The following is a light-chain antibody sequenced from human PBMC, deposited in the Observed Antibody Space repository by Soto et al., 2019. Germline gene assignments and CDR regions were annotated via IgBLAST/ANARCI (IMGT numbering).Light chain of an antibody. CDR3: QAWDSSTAVV. Sequence: SYELTQPPSVSVSPGQTASITCSGDKLGDKYACWYQQKPGQSPVLVIYQDSKRPSGIPERFSGSNSGNTATLTISGTQAIDEADYYCQAWDSSTAVVFGGGTKLTFL. CDR2: QDS. V-gene: IGLV3-1*01. CDR1: KLGDKY. J-gene: IGLJ2*01.